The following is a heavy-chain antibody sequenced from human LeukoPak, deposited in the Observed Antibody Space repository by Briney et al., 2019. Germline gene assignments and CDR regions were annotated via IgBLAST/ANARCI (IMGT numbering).Heavy chain of an antibody. Sequence: GGSLRLSCAASGFTFSSYNMNWVRQAPGKGLEWVSYIRSSSTTIYYADSVKGRFTISRDNAKNSLYLQMNSLKTEDTAVYYCTTDGDSSGWYYESYWGQGTLVTVSS. D-gene: IGHD6-19*01. CDR1: GFTFSSYN. CDR3: TTDGDSSGWYYESY. J-gene: IGHJ4*02. V-gene: IGHV3-48*01. CDR2: IRSSSTTI.